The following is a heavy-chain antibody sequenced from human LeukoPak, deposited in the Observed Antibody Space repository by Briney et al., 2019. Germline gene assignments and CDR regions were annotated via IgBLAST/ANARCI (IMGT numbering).Heavy chain of an antibody. CDR1: EFTFGDYA. V-gene: IGHV3-9*01. D-gene: IGHD2-15*01. CDR2: ISWNSGSI. J-gene: IGHJ3*02. CDR3: AKDRGIDALGAFDI. Sequence: PGGSLRLSCTASEFTFGDYAMNWFRQAPGKGLEWVSGISWNSGSIGYADSVKGRFTISRDNAKNSLYLQMNSLRAEDTALYYCAKDRGIDALGAFDIWGQGTMVTVSS.